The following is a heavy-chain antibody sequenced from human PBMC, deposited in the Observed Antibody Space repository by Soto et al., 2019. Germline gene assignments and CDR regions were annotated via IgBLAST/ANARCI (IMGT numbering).Heavy chain of an antibody. Sequence: ESLKISCKGSGYSFTSYWISWVRQMPGKGLEWMGRIDPSDSYTNYSPSFQGHVTISADKSISTAYLQWSSLKASDTAMYYCARWSSGPYYYYGMDVWGQGTTVTVSS. J-gene: IGHJ6*02. D-gene: IGHD6-19*01. CDR1: GYSFTSYW. CDR2: IDPSDSYT. V-gene: IGHV5-10-1*01. CDR3: ARWSSGPYYYYGMDV.